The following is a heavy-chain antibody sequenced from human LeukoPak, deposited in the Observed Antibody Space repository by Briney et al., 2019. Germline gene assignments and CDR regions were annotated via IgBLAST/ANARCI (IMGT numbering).Heavy chain of an antibody. J-gene: IGHJ4*02. CDR3: AKDRGSSWYFRVTALDY. V-gene: IGHV3-30*18. Sequence: GGSLRLSCAASGFTFSSYGMHWVRQAPGKGLEWVAVISYDGSNKYYADSVKGRFTISRDNSKNTLYLQMNSLRAEDTAVYYCAKDRGSSWYFRVTALDYWGQGTLVTVSS. CDR2: ISYDGSNK. D-gene: IGHD6-13*01. CDR1: GFTFSSYG.